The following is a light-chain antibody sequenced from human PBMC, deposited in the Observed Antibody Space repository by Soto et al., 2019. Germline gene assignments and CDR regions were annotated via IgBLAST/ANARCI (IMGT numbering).Light chain of an antibody. CDR1: RSDVGGYKY. CDR3: TSYGGNNYVL. Sequence: QSALTQPASVSGSPGQSITISCTGTRSDVGGYKYVSWYQQHPGKAPKLLISEVSNRPSGISSRFSGSKSGNTASLTISGLQAEDEADYYCTSYGGNNYVLFGGGTKLTVL. CDR2: EVS. J-gene: IGLJ3*02. V-gene: IGLV2-14*01.